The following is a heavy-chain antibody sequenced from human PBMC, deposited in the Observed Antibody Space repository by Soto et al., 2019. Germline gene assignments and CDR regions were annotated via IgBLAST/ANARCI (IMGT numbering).Heavy chain of an antibody. V-gene: IGHV1-2*02. J-gene: IGHJ3*02. CDR2: INPNSGGT. CDR3: ARAALRYFDRRDAFDI. D-gene: IGHD3-9*01. Sequence: QVQLVQSGAEVKKPGASVKVSCKASGYTFTGYYMHWVRQAPGQGLEWMGWINPNSGGTNYAQKLQGRVTMTRATSISTAYMELSRLRSDDTAVYYCARAALRYFDRRDAFDIWGQGTMVTVSS. CDR1: GYTFTGYY.